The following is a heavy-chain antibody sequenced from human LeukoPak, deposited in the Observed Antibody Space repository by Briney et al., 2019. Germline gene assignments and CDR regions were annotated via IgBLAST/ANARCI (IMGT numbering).Heavy chain of an antibody. CDR2: IDQSGTN. CDR1: GGSFSGYY. CDR3: ARVPHYYFGYGYFDS. J-gene: IGHJ4*02. V-gene: IGHV4-34*01. Sequence: PSETLSLTCVVYGGSFSGYYWSWIRQPPGKGLEWIGEIDQSGTNNYNPSLKRRVSISVDTSKKQFSLTLPSMTAADTAVYYCARVPHYYFGYGYFDSWGQGTLVTVSS. D-gene: IGHD3-10*01.